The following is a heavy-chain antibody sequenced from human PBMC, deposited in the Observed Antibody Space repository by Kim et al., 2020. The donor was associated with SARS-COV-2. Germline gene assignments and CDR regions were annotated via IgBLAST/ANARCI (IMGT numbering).Heavy chain of an antibody. Sequence: SLKVRVTISVDTSKNQFSRKPSSVTAADTAVYYCARLNYYDSSGYYEFDYWGQGTLVTVSS. D-gene: IGHD3-22*01. V-gene: IGHV4-39*01. J-gene: IGHJ4*02. CDR3: ARLNYYDSSGYYEFDY.